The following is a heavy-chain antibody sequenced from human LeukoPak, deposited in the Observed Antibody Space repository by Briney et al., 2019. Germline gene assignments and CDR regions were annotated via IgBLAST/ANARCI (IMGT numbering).Heavy chain of an antibody. CDR2: ISAYNGNT. CDR1: GYTFTSYG. CDR3: ARVIFGDYYYDSSGYPDY. J-gene: IGHJ4*02. Sequence: SXXVSCKASGYTFTSYGISWVRQAPGQGLEWMGWISAYNGNTNYAQKLQGRVTMTTDTSTSTAYMELRSLRSDDTAVYYCARVIFGDYYYDSSGYPDYWGQGTLVTVSS. D-gene: IGHD3-22*01. V-gene: IGHV1-18*01.